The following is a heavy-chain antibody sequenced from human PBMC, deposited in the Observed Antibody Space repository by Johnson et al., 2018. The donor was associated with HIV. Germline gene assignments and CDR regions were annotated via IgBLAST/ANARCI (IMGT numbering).Heavy chain of an antibody. V-gene: IGHV3-66*01. CDR3: ASWWIAAAGSPGDAFDI. Sequence: VQLVESGGGLVQPGGSLRLSCAASGFNVSNNYMSWVRQAPGKGLEWVSLIFGAGTTYYTQSVKGSFTISRDNSNNTVYLQMKSVTAEDTAVYYCASWWIAAAGSPGDAFDIWGQGTMVTVSS. J-gene: IGHJ3*02. CDR1: GFNVSNNY. CDR2: IFGAGTT. D-gene: IGHD6-13*01.